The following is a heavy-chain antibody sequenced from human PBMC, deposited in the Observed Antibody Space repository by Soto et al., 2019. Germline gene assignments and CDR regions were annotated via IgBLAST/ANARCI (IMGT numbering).Heavy chain of an antibody. CDR3: GRGRSGQIVVFY. J-gene: IGHJ4*02. CDR2: IGPESGAT. Sequence: ASVKVYCKAAGYTFTGHYIHWVRQATEQGPEWMGEIGPESGATRYAQKFQGRVTMTRDTSITTVYMELKNLSPDDTAVYYCGRGRSGQIVVFYWGQGTPVTVSS. D-gene: IGHD1-26*01. V-gene: IGHV1-2*02. CDR1: GYTFTGHY.